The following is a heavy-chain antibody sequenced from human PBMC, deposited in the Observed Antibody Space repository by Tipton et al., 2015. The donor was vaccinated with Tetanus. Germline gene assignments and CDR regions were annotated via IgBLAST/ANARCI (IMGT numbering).Heavy chain of an antibody. CDR2: IYISGST. V-gene: IGHV4-4*07. Sequence: TLSLTCNVSGGSLSSRYWSWIRQTAGKRLEWIGRIYISGSTDYNPSLKTRVPMSVGTSKNQFSLKLSSVTASDTAVYYCARDLSGFLFDAFDLWGQGIMVTVSS. CDR3: ARDLSGFLFDAFDL. CDR1: GGSLSSRY. J-gene: IGHJ3*01. D-gene: IGHD3-22*01.